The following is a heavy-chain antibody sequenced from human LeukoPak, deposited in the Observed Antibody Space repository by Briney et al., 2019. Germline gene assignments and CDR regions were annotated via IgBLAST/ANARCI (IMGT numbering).Heavy chain of an antibody. Sequence: GVSLRLSYAASGFTFSSYAMSWVRQARGKGLEWVSAISSSGGSTYYADSVKGRFTTSRDNSKNTLNLQMNSLRAEDTAVYYCAKDDSSGYYYVPGALDIWGQGTMVTVSS. CDR3: AKDDSSGYYYVPGALDI. CDR1: GFTFSSYA. D-gene: IGHD3-22*01. J-gene: IGHJ3*02. CDR2: ISSSGGST. V-gene: IGHV3-23*01.